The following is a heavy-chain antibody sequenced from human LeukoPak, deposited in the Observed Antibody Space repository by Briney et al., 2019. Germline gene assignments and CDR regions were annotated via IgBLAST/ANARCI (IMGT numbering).Heavy chain of an antibody. CDR2: ISGSGGSA. D-gene: IGHD1-1*01. CDR3: VRWNDHGAFDI. V-gene: IGHV3-23*01. CDR1: GFTFSNYA. Sequence: GGSLRLSCAASGFTFSNYAMNWVRQAPGKGLEGVSFISGSGGSAYYADSAKGRFTISRDRSKNTLYLQANSLRAEDTAVYYCVRWNDHGAFDIWGQGTVVTVSP. J-gene: IGHJ3*02.